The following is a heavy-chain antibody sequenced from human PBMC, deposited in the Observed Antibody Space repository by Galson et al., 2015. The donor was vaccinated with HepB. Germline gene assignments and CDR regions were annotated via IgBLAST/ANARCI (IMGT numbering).Heavy chain of an antibody. Sequence: SCKAFGYTFTSYDINWVRQATGQGLEWMGWMNPNSGNTGYAQKFQGRVTMTRNTSISTAYMELSSLRSEDTAVYYCARALSSYCSSTSCYLGLWDYYYGMDVWGQGTTATVSS. V-gene: IGHV1-8*01. CDR2: MNPNSGNT. CDR1: GYTFTSYD. CDR3: ARALSSYCSSTSCYLGLWDYYYGMDV. D-gene: IGHD2-2*01. J-gene: IGHJ6*02.